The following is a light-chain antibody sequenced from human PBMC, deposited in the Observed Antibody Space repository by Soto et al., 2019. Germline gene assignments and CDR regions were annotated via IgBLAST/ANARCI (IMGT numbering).Light chain of an antibody. V-gene: IGKV1-9*01. Sequence: DIQLTQSPSFLSASLGDRVTVSCRASQDISTSLAWFQQTAGKVPQLLVYPASTLQDGVPSRFSGSGSGTYFTLTINNRQAEDFATYYCQHLRTYPFSFGPGTKLDIK. J-gene: IGKJ2*03. CDR1: QDISTS. CDR2: PAS. CDR3: QHLRTYPFS.